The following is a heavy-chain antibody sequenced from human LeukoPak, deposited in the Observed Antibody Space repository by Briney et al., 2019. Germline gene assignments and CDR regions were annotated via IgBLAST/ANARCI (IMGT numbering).Heavy chain of an antibody. J-gene: IGHJ6*02. CDR1: GGSISSGDYY. CDR3: AREGCSRTSCYTGYYYYGMDV. V-gene: IGHV4-30-4*01. CDR2: IYYSGST. Sequence: PSETLSLTCTVSGGSISSGDYYWSWIRQPPGKGLEWIGYIYYSGSTYYNPSLKSRVTISVDTSKNQFSLKLSSVTAADTTVYYCAREGCSRTSCYTGYYYYGMDVWGQGTTVTVSS. D-gene: IGHD2-2*02.